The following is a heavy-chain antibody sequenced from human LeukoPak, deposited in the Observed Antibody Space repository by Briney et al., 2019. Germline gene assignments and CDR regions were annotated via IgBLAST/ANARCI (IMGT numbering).Heavy chain of an antibody. J-gene: IGHJ4*02. V-gene: IGHV4-4*02. CDR2: ISRRGRT. Sequence: SETLSLTCGVSGGSITTTNFWSWVRQPPGGGLEWIGEISRRGRTQYNPSLKSRVTISVDTSKNQFSLKLSSVTAADTAVYYCAREHEVVGYFDYWGQGTLVTVSS. CDR1: GGSITTTNF. D-gene: IGHD1-26*01. CDR3: AREHEVVGYFDY.